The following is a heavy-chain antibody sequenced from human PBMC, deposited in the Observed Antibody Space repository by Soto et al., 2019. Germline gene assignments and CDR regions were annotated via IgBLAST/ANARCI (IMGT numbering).Heavy chain of an antibody. D-gene: IGHD1-26*01. CDR2: INHSGST. J-gene: IGHJ4*02. CDR1: GGSFSGYY. Sequence: SETLSLTCAVYGGSFSGYYWSWIRQPPGKGLEWIGEINHSGSTNYNPSLKSRVTISVDTSKNQFSLKLSSVTAADTAVYYCAREMTGIVGAPTHPEAIDYWGQGTLVTVSS. CDR3: AREMTGIVGAPTHPEAIDY. V-gene: IGHV4-34*01.